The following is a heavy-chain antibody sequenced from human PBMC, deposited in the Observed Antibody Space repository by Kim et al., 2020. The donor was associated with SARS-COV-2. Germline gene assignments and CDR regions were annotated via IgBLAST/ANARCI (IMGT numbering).Heavy chain of an antibody. CDR1: GFSFGDYA. CDR3: TRVVRGSYGGMGDY. CDR2: IRSKAYGGTT. Sequence: GGSLRLSCTASGFSFGDYAMSWFRQAPEKGLEWVGFIRSKAYGGTTEYAASVKGRFTISRDDSKSFAYLQMNRLKTEDTAVYYCTRVVRGSYGGMGDYWGQGTLGTVSS. V-gene: IGHV3-49*03. J-gene: IGHJ4*02. D-gene: IGHD1-26*01.